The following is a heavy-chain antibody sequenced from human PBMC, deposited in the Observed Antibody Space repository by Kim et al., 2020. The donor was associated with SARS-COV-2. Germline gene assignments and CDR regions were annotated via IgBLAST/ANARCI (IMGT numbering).Heavy chain of an antibody. J-gene: IGHJ4*02. Sequence: ASVKVSCKASGYTFTGYYIHWVRQAPGLGLEWMGRINPNNGGTNYAQKFQGRVTMTRDTSISTAYMDLSSLRSDDTAVYYCARVPIVGPTGDFDYWGQGTLVTVSS. CDR3: ARVPIVGPTGDFDY. CDR1: GYTFTGYY. D-gene: IGHD1-26*01. CDR2: INPNNGGT. V-gene: IGHV1-2*06.